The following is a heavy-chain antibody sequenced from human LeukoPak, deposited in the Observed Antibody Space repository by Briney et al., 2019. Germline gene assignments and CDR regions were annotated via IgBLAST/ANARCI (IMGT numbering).Heavy chain of an antibody. J-gene: IGHJ6*03. D-gene: IGHD5-18*01. CDR3: ARGHRRTAMVYYYYYYMDV. V-gene: IGHV4-34*01. CDR1: GGSFSGYY. Sequence: SETLSLTCAVYGGSFSGYYWSWIRQPPGKGLKWIGEINHSGSTNYNPSLKSRVTISVDTSKNQFSLKLSSVTAADTAVYYCARGHRRTAMVYYYYYYMDVWGKGTTATVSS. CDR2: INHSGST.